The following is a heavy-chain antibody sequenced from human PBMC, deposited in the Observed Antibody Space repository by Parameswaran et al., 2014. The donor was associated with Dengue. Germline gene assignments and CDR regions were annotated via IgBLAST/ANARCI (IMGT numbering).Heavy chain of an antibody. J-gene: IGHJ2*01. D-gene: IGHD3-22*01. CDR3: ARGLYDSGGYSPNNWYFDL. CDR2: IWYDGSNK. Sequence: QAGGSLRLSCAASGFTFSSYGMHWVRQAPGKGLEWVAVIWYDGSNKYYADSVKGRFTISRDNAKNSLYLQMNSLRAEDTAVYYCARGLYDSGGYSPNNWYFDLWGRGTLVTVSS. V-gene: IGHV3-33*01. CDR1: GFTFSSYG.